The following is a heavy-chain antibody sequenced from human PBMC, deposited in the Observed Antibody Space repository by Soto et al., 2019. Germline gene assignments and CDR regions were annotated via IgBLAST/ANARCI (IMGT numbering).Heavy chain of an antibody. CDR1: GFTFSSYS. V-gene: IGHV3-21*01. CDR2: ISSSSRNI. Sequence: GGSLRLSCAASGFTFSSYSMTWFRQAPGKGLEWVSLISSSSRNIYYADSVKGRFTISRDNAKKSLYLQMNGLRAEDTALYYCARARRGILDSWGQGTLVTVSS. J-gene: IGHJ4*02. D-gene: IGHD2-15*01. CDR3: ARARRGILDS.